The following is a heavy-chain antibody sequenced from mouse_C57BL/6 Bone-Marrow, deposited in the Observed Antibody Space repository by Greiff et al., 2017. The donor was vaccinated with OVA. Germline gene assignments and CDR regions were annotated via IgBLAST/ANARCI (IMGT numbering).Heavy chain of an antibody. V-gene: IGHV5-6*02. Sequence: DVKLVESGGDLVKPGGSLKLSCAASGFTFSSYGMSWVRQTPDKRLEWVATISSGGSYTYYPDSVKGRFTISRDNAKNTLYLQRSRLKSEDTAMXECERRRKNMITTEDWGKGATLTVSS. D-gene: IGHD2-4*01. CDR2: ISSGGSYT. J-gene: IGHJ2*01. CDR1: GFTFSSYG. CDR3: ERRRKNMITTED.